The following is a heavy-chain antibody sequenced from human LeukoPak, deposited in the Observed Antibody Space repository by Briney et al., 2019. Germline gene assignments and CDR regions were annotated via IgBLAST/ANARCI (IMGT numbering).Heavy chain of an antibody. CDR3: AKGVSTNWFDP. D-gene: IGHD2-8*01. J-gene: IGHJ5*02. V-gene: IGHV3-23*01. CDR1: GFTFSSYA. CDR2: IGGSGDNT. Sequence: GGSLRLSCAASGFTFSSYAMHWVRQAPGKGLEWVSTIGGSGDNTYYADSVKGRFTISRDNSKNTLYLQMNSLRAEDTAVYYCAKGVSTNWFDPWGQGTLVTVSS.